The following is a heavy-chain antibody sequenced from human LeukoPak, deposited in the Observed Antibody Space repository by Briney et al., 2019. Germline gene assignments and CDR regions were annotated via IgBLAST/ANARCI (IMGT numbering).Heavy chain of an antibody. V-gene: IGHV4-39*07. CDR1: CGSISSSSYY. J-gene: IGHJ4*02. Sequence: PSETLSLTCTVSCGSISSSSYYWGWIRQPPGKGLEWIGSIYYSGSTYYNPSLKSRVTISVDTSKNQFSLKLSSVTAADTAVYYCASGTTVTNFAYWGQGTLVTVSS. CDR3: ASGTTVTNFAY. CDR2: IYYSGST. D-gene: IGHD4-17*01.